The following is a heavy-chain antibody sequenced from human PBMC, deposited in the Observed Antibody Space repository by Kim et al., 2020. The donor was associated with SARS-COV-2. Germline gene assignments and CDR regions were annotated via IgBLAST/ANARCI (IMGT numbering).Heavy chain of an antibody. D-gene: IGHD3-22*01. CDR3: ARPDRGTSSGYYRPFDY. J-gene: IGHJ4*01. V-gene: IGHV3-30*04. Sequence: GGSLRLSCAASGFIFSSYNMHWVRQAPGKGLEWVAVISYDGSKEYYADSVKGRFTISRDNSKNTLYLKMNSLRTEDTAVYYCARPDRGTSSGYYRPFDY. CDR2: ISYDGSKE. CDR1: GFIFSSYN.